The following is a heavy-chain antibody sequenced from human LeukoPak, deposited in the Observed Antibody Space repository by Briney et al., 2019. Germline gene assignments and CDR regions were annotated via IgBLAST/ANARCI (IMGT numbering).Heavy chain of an antibody. D-gene: IGHD2-2*02. CDR2: INHSGST. CDR3: ARRPVQYPPAYYYYMDV. CDR1: GGSFSGYY. J-gene: IGHJ6*03. Sequence: SETLSLTCAVSGGSFSGYYWYWFRTSPGRGLGWIGEINHSGSTNYNPSLESRVTVSVDTSNNQFSLKLSSVTAADTAVYYCARRPVQYPPAYYYYMDVWGKGTTVTISS. V-gene: IGHV4-34*01.